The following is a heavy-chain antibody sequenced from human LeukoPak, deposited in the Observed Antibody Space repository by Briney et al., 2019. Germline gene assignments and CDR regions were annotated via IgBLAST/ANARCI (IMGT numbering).Heavy chain of an antibody. J-gene: IGHJ4*02. CDR1: GFTFSTYN. D-gene: IGHD3-10*01. Sequence: GGSLRLSCAASGFTFSTYNMNWVRQAPGKGLEWVSYISSSGSTKYYADSVKGRFTISRDNVKNSLFLQMNSLSDEETAVYYCAKARRGVGYGSGSYYLTDYWGQGTLVTVSS. V-gene: IGHV3-48*02. CDR3: AKARRGVGYGSGSYYLTDY. CDR2: ISSSGSTK.